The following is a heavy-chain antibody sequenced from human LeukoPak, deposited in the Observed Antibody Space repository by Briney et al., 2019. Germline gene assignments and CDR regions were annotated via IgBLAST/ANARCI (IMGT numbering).Heavy chain of an antibody. Sequence: SQTLSLTCAISGDSVSSDSVVWNWIRQSPSRGLEWLGRTYYRSKWYSDYAVSVKSRITINPDTSKNQFSLHLNSVTPEDTAAYYCARSGNYRFDYWGQGTLVTVSS. CDR2: TYYRSKWYS. CDR3: ARSGNYRFDY. D-gene: IGHD1-26*01. J-gene: IGHJ4*02. V-gene: IGHV6-1*01. CDR1: GDSVSSDSVV.